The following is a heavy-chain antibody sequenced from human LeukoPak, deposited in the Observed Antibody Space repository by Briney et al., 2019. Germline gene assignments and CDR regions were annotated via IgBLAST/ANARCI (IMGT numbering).Heavy chain of an antibody. CDR1: GFPFSDYY. J-gene: IGHJ4*02. CDR3: ALYNFGHFDY. V-gene: IGHV3-11*01. Sequence: GGSLRLSCTASGFPFSDYYMSWVRQAPGKGLEGVSYISSVGDTKYYADSVKGQFIVSRDNAKSSLYLQMNSLRAEDSAIYYCALYNFGHFDYWGQGSLVAVSS. D-gene: IGHD5-18*01. CDR2: ISSVGDTK.